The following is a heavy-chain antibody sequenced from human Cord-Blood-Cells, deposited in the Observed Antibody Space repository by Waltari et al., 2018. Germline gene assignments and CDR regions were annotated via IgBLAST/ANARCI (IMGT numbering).Heavy chain of an antibody. V-gene: IGHV3-7*01. CDR2: IKQEGSEK. Sequence: EVQLVESGGGLVQPGGSLRLSCAASGFTFSSYWMSWVRQAPGKGLEWVANIKQEGSEKYYVDSVKGRFTISRDNAKNSLYLQMNSLRAEDTAVYYCARDHSKCSSTSCYSDWFDPWGQGTLVTVSS. D-gene: IGHD2-2*01. J-gene: IGHJ5*02. CDR1: GFTFSSYW. CDR3: ARDHSKCSSTSCYSDWFDP.